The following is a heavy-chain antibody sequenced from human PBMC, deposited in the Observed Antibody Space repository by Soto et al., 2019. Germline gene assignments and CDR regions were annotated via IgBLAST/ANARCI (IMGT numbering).Heavy chain of an antibody. CDR3: AREIEVVGSRSFDY. Sequence: QVQLVQSGAAVEKPGASMKVSCKASGYTFTAYYIHWVRQAPGQGREWMGWINPKTGATETAERFQGRVTLTWDKPISTAYMDLSRLTSDDTAVYFCAREIEVVGSRSFDYWGRGTLLTVSS. CDR1: GYTFTAYY. V-gene: IGHV1-2*02. D-gene: IGHD6-19*01. CDR2: INPKTGAT. J-gene: IGHJ4*02.